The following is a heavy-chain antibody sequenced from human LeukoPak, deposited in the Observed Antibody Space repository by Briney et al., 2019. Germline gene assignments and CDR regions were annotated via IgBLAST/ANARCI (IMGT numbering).Heavy chain of an antibody. J-gene: IGHJ6*03. CDR2: ISAYNGNT. CDR1: GGTFSSYA. D-gene: IGHD2-2*01. Sequence: GASVKVSCKASGGTFSSYAISWVRQAPGQGLEWMGWISAYNGNTNYAQKLQGRVTMTTDTSTSTAYMELRSLRSDDTAVYYCARLKLGYCSSTSCPFYYYMDVWGKGTTVTVSS. CDR3: ARLKLGYCSSTSCPFYYYMDV. V-gene: IGHV1-18*01.